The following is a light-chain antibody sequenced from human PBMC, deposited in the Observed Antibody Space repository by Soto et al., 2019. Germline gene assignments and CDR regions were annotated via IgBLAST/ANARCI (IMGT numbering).Light chain of an antibody. Sequence: QSVRTQPASVSGSPGQAIAISCTGSSSDVGFYNYISWYQQHPGKVPKLIIYEVTNRPSGVSNRFSGSKSGNTASLTISGLQAEDEADYYCCSYTTSSTRVFGTGTKVTVL. CDR2: EVT. CDR3: CSYTTSSTRV. J-gene: IGLJ1*01. V-gene: IGLV2-14*01. CDR1: SSDVGFYNY.